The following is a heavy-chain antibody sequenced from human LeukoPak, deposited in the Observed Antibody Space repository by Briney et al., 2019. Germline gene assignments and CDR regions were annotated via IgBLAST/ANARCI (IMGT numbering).Heavy chain of an antibody. CDR1: GGSISSYY. D-gene: IGHD1-20*01. CDR2: IYYSGST. CDR3: ARVIAGRSYAFDI. Sequence: SETLSLTCTVSGGSISSYYWSWIRQPPGKGLEWIGYIYYSGSTNYNPSLKSRVTISVDTSKNQFSLKLRSVTAADTAVYYCARVIAGRSYAFDIWGQGTMVTVSS. V-gene: IGHV4-59*01. J-gene: IGHJ3*02.